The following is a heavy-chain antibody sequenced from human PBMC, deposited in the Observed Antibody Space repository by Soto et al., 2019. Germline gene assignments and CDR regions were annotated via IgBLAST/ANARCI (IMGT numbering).Heavy chain of an antibody. V-gene: IGHV3-21*01. CDR3: ARESEDLTSNFDY. CDR1: GFTFTRYS. CDR2: ISSTTNYI. J-gene: IGHJ4*02. Sequence: TGGSLRLSCAASGFTFTRYSMNWFRQAPGKGLEWVSSISSTTNYIYYADSMKGRFTVSRDNAKNSVYLEMNSLSAEDTAVYYCARESEDLTSNFDYWGQGTLVTVSS.